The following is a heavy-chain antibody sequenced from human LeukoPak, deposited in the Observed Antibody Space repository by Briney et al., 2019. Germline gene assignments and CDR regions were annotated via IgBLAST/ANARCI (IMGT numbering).Heavy chain of an antibody. J-gene: IGHJ4*02. D-gene: IGHD5-18*01. V-gene: IGHV1-46*01. CDR3: AREFVLARTGYSYGYSYFDY. CDR2: INPSGGST. Sequence: GASVKVSCEASGYTFTSYYMHWVRQAPGQGLEWMGIINPSGGSTSYAQKFQGRVTMTRDTSTSTVYMELSSLRSEDTAVYYCAREFVLARTGYSYGYSYFDYWGQGTLVTVSS. CDR1: GYTFTSYY.